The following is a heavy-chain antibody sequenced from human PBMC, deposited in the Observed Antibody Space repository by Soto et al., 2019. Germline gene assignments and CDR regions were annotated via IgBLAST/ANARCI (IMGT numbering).Heavy chain of an antibody. J-gene: IGHJ6*02. CDR2: ISSRSNFI. CDR3: ARVQKLYGNSVYYYGIDV. CDR1: GFIFGNYS. D-gene: IGHD3-10*01. Sequence: EVQLVESGGGLVRPGGSLRLSCEASGFIFGNYSMNWVRQAPGKGLEWVSSISSRSNFIYYADSLRGRVTISRENTQNSLHLQMTSLRVEDTAIYYCARVQKLYGNSVYYYGIDVWGQGTTVTVSS. V-gene: IGHV3-21*01.